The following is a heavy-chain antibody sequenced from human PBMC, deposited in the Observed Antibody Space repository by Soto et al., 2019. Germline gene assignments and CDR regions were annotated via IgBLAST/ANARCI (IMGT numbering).Heavy chain of an antibody. J-gene: IGHJ4*02. D-gene: IGHD6-25*01. CDR2: MNPYTGNT. V-gene: IGHV1-8*01. Sequence: EASLKVSCKASGYTFTTYDIYWMRQATGQGLEWMGWMNPYTGNTGYAQKFQGRVTVTRNTSISTVYMEMSGLRLDDTAVYYCARRKERSGPHYFDYWGQGSQVTVSS. CDR3: ARRKERSGPHYFDY. CDR1: GYTFTTYD.